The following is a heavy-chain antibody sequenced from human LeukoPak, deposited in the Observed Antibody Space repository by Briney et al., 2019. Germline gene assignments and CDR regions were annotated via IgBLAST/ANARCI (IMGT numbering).Heavy chain of an antibody. CDR3: ARDGPYDSRTFDI. Sequence: SETLSLTCAVYGGSFSAYYWSWIRQPPGKGLEWIGYVYYSGSTNYNPSLKSRVTISVDTSKNQFPLKLSSVTAADTAVYYCARDGPYDSRTFDIWGQGTMVTVSS. J-gene: IGHJ3*02. V-gene: IGHV4-59*01. CDR2: VYYSGST. CDR1: GGSFSAYY. D-gene: IGHD3-16*01.